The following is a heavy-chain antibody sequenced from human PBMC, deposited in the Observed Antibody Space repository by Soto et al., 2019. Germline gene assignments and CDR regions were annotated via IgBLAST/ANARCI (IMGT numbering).Heavy chain of an antibody. V-gene: IGHV5-51*01. CDR2: IYPGDSDT. D-gene: IGHD5-12*01. CDR3: ARHGRDGYNYVDYGMDV. CDR1: GYSFPTHW. Sequence: GESLKISCKGSGYSFPTHWIGWVRQMPGKGLEWMGIIYPGDSDTRYSPSFQGQVTISVDKSINTAYLQWSTLKASDTAMYYCARHGRDGYNYVDYGMDVWGQGTTVTVSS. J-gene: IGHJ6*02.